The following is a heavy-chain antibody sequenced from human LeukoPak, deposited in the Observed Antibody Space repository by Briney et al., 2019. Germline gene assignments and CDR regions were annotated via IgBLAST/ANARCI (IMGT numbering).Heavy chain of an antibody. CDR2: IYHSGST. J-gene: IGHJ6*02. CDR1: GGSISSGGYY. V-gene: IGHV4-30-2*01. D-gene: IGHD4-17*01. CDR3: ARHLTTEGNLENPIPYYYYGIDV. Sequence: SETLSLTCTVSGGSISSGGYYWSWIRQPPGKGLEWIGYIYHSGSTYYNPSLKSRVTISVDTSKNQFSLKLSSVTAADTAVYYCARHLTTEGNLENPIPYYYYGIDVWGQGTTVTVSS.